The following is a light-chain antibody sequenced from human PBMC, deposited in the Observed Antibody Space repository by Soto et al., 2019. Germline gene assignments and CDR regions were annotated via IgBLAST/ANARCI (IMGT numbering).Light chain of an antibody. CDR1: QSVIHTSNNKSY. CDR2: WAS. Sequence: DIVMTQSPESLAVSLGERATINCKSSQSVIHTSNNKSYLAWYQQKAGQPPELLLYWASARYSGVPDRFSGSRSCTDSTLTISSLQAEDVAVYYCQQYYSTPRTFGQGTKVESK. J-gene: IGKJ2*01. V-gene: IGKV4-1*01. CDR3: QQYYSTPRT.